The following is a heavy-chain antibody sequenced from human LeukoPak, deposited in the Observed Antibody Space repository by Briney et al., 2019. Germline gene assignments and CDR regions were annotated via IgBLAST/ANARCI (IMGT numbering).Heavy chain of an antibody. CDR1: GFTFSSYA. V-gene: IGHV3-23*01. Sequence: GGSLRLSCAASGFTFSSYAMSWVRQAPGKGLEWVSAMSGGGGSTYYVDSVKGRFTISRDNSKNTLFLQMNSLRAEDTAVYYCAKEHSSGYYNFYYYGMDVWGQGTTVTVSS. J-gene: IGHJ6*02. D-gene: IGHD3-22*01. CDR3: AKEHSSGYYNFYYYGMDV. CDR2: MSGGGGST.